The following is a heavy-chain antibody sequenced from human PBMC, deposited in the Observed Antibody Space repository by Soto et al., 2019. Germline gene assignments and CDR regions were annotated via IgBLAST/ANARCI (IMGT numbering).Heavy chain of an antibody. CDR1: GFTFSSYA. D-gene: IGHD2-2*03. V-gene: IGHV3-23*01. CDR2: ISGSGGST. J-gene: IGHJ6*02. Sequence: GGSLRLSCAASGFTFSSYAMSWVRQAPGKGLEWVSAISGSGGSTYYADSVKGRFTISRDNSKNTLYLQMNSLRAEDTAVYYCAKFDGYCSSTSCPKWTGSSSLSYGMDVWGQGTRVTVSS. CDR3: AKFDGYCSSTSCPKWTGSSSLSYGMDV.